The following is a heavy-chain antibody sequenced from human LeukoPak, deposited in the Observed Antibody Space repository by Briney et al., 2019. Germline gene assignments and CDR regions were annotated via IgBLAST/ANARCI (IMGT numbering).Heavy chain of an antibody. Sequence: PSETLSLTCAVYGGSPSGYYWSWIRQPPGKGLEWIGEINHSGSTNYNPSLKSRVTISVDTSKNQFSLKLSSVTAADTAVYYCARESSRAFDIWGQGTMVTVSS. V-gene: IGHV4-34*01. CDR2: INHSGST. J-gene: IGHJ3*02. CDR1: GGSPSGYY. CDR3: ARESSRAFDI.